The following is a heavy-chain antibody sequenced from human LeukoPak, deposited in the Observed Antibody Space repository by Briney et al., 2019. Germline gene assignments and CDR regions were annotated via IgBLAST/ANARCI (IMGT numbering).Heavy chain of an antibody. V-gene: IGHV3-64*01. CDR3: ASSSGRTQGGNWFDP. CDR2: ISSNGGST. CDR1: GFTFSSYA. Sequence: GGSLRLSCAASGFTFSSYAMHWVRQAPGKGLEYVSAISSNGGSTYYANSVKGRFTISRDNSKNTLYLQMGSLRAEDMAVYYCASSSGRTQGGNWFDPWGQGTLVTVSS. J-gene: IGHJ5*02. D-gene: IGHD5-12*01.